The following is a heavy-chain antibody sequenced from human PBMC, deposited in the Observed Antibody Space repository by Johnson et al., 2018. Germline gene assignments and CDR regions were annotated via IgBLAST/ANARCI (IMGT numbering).Heavy chain of an antibody. Sequence: QLVESGGGLVQPGGSLRISCAGSGFIFSSFWMSWVRRAPGQGLEWVATIKGDGSEKDYVDSVKGRFTISRDNAKNSVYLQMNSLRAEDTAGDYCARVDSSSSGYYYYGLDVWGQGTKVTVSS. CDR2: IKGDGSEK. CDR1: GFIFSSFW. J-gene: IGHJ6*02. D-gene: IGHD6-6*01. CDR3: ARVDSSSSGYYYYGLDV. V-gene: IGHV3-7*01.